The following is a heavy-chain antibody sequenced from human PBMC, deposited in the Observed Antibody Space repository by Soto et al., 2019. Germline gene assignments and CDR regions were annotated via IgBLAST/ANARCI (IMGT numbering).Heavy chain of an antibody. V-gene: IGHV3-7*03. CDR2: IKQDGREK. Sequence: DVQLVESGGDLVQPGGSLRLSCAASGFSFSSYWMTWVRQAPGKGLEWVANIKQDGREKYYVASVKGRFTISRDNGKNLLFSQRDSLTPDDTAVYYCAGDGVRNGAYNGWLDPWGQGTLVTVSS. CDR1: GFSFSSYW. D-gene: IGHD3-16*01. CDR3: AGDGVRNGAYNGWLDP. J-gene: IGHJ5*02.